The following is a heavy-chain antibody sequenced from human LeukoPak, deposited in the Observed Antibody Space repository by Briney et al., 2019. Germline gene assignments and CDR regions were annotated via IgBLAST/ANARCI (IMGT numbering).Heavy chain of an antibody. D-gene: IGHD6-13*01. CDR3: ARDRRVWGIGAAGTPYYFDY. CDR2: ISAYNGNT. Sequence: ASVRHSCKASGYTFTSYGISWVRQAPGQGLEWMGWISAYNGNTNYAQKLQGRVTMTTDTSTSTAYMELRSLRSDDTAVYYCARDRRVWGIGAAGTPYYFDYWGQRCLATVSS. J-gene: IGHJ4*02. CDR1: GYTFTSYG. V-gene: IGHV1-18*01.